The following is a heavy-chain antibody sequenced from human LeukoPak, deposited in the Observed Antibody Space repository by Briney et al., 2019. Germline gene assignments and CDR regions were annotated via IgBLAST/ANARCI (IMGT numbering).Heavy chain of an antibody. Sequence: ASETLSLTCTVSGGSISSSSYYWGWIRQPPGKGLEWIGSIYYSGSTYYNPSLKSRVTISVDTSKNQFSLKLSSVTAADTAVYYCARIYDSSGHPRWGQGTLVTVSS. J-gene: IGHJ4*02. CDR2: IYYSGST. D-gene: IGHD3-22*01. V-gene: IGHV4-39*01. CDR1: GGSISSSSYY. CDR3: ARIYDSSGHPR.